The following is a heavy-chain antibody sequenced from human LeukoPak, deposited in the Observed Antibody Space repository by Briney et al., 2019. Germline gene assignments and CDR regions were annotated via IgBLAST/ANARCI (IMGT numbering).Heavy chain of an antibody. CDR3: TRDTPKEVTLWGSIDN. CDR1: GFTFSTYS. Sequence: GGSLRLSCAASGFTFSTYSMNWVRQAPGKGLEWVSSISSSSSYKYYADSVKGRFAISRDNAKNSLYLQMNSLKPEDTAVYYCTRDTPKEVTLWGSIDNWGQRTLVTVSS. D-gene: IGHD2-21*01. V-gene: IGHV3-21*01. J-gene: IGHJ4*02. CDR2: ISSSSSYK.